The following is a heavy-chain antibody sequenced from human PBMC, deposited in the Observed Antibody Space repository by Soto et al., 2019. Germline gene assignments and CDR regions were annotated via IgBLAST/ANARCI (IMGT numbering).Heavy chain of an antibody. J-gene: IGHJ4*02. V-gene: IGHV3-21*01. CDR1: GFTFSSYS. CDR3: ARDEINWNDGVGYFDY. CDR2: ISSSSYI. Sequence: GGSLRLSCAASGFTFSSYSMNWVRQAPGKGLEWVSSISSSSYIYYADSVKGRFTISRDNAKNSLYLQMNSLRAEDTAVYYCARDEINWNDGVGYFDYWGQGTLVTVSS. D-gene: IGHD1-1*01.